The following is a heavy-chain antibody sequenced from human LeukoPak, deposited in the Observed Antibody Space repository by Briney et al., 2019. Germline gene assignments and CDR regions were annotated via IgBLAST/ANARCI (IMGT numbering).Heavy chain of an antibody. J-gene: IGHJ4*02. CDR3: ARDWYFGGIDY. D-gene: IGHD3-16*01. V-gene: IGHV3-48*03. Sequence: GGFLRLSCAASGFTFSSYEMNWVRQAPGKGLEWVSYISSSGSTTYYADSVKGRFTISRDNAKNSLYLQMNSLRAEDTAVYYCARDWYFGGIDYWGQGTLVTVSS. CDR2: ISSSGSTT. CDR1: GFTFSSYE.